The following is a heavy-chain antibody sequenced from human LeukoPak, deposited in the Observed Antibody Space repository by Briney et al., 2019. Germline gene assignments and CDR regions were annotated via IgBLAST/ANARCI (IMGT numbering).Heavy chain of an antibody. CDR3: ARDRPHYYDSSGYYHFFDY. D-gene: IGHD3-22*01. CDR2: IYHSGST. J-gene: IGHJ4*02. CDR1: GYSISSGHY. Sequence: PSETLSLTCAVSGYSISSGHYWGWIRQPPGKGLEWIGSIYHSGSTYYNPSLKSRVTISVDTSKNQFSLKLSSVTAADTAVYYCARDRPHYYDSSGYYHFFDYWGQGTLVTVSS. V-gene: IGHV4-38-2*02.